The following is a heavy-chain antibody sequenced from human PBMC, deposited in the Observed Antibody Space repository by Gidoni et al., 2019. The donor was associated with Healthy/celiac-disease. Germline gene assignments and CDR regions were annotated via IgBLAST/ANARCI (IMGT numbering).Heavy chain of an antibody. CDR3: AREAVWPNAFDI. Sequence: QVQLVAPGGRLVNPGGSLRLSCAASGFTFSDYYMRCIRQAPGKGLEWVSYISSSGSTISYADSGKGGFTIARGNAKNSLDLQMNSLRAEDTAVYYCAREAVWPNAFDIWGQGTMVTVSS. CDR1: GFTFSDYY. CDR2: ISSSGSTI. J-gene: IGHJ3*02. V-gene: IGHV3-11*01. D-gene: IGHD1-20*01.